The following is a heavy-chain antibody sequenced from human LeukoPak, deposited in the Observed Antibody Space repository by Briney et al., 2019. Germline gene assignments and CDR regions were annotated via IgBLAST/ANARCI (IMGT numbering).Heavy chain of an antibody. CDR1: GGPISSYY. J-gene: IGHJ4*02. D-gene: IGHD4-23*01. V-gene: IGHV4-59*01. CDR3: ARDYGGKSDY. Sequence: PSETLSLTCTVSGGPISSYYWSWIRQPPGKGLEWIGYIYYSGSTNYNPSLKSRVTISVDTSKNQFSLKLSSVTAADTAVYYCARDYGGKSDYWGQGTLVTVSS. CDR2: IYYSGST.